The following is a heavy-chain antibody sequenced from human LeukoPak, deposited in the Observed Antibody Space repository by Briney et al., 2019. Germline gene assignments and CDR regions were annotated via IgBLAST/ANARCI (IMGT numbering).Heavy chain of an antibody. D-gene: IGHD6-6*01. Sequence: GGSLRLSCAASGFTFSSYSMNWVRQAPGKGLEWVSSISSSSSYIYYADSVKGRFTISRDNAKYSLYLQMNSLRAEDTAVYYCARGSLASEYSSRDYYYGMDVWGQGTTVTVSS. J-gene: IGHJ6*02. CDR3: ARGSLASEYSSRDYYYGMDV. V-gene: IGHV3-21*01. CDR2: ISSSSSYI. CDR1: GFTFSSYS.